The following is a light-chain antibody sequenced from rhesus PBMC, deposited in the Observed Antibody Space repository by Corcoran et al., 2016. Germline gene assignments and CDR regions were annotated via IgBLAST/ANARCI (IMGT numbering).Light chain of an antibody. CDR3: QQYSSSPYS. V-gene: IGKV1-22*01. CDR2: KAS. J-gene: IGKJ2*01. Sequence: DIQMTQSPSSLSASVGDTVTITCRASQGISSWLAWYQQKPGQAPKLLTYKASSLQSGVPSRFGGSGSGTDFTLTISSLKSEDFAPYYCQQYSSSPYSFGQGTKVEIK. CDR1: QGISSW.